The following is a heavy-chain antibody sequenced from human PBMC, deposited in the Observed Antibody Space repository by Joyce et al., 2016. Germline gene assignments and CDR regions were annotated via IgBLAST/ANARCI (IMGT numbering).Heavy chain of an antibody. CDR2: MNPNSGNT. Sequence: VQLVQSGAEVKEPGASVKVSCRTSGYAFTTYDIFWVRQATGQGPGWMGWMNPNSGNTGYGEKFQGRVTMTRDTSIGTAFMELSSLTSDDTAVYFCARGSTSTWFKYLQHWGQGTLVTVSS. D-gene: IGHD2-2*01. J-gene: IGHJ1*01. CDR3: ARGSTSTWFKYLQH. V-gene: IGHV1-8*01. CDR1: GYAFTTYD.